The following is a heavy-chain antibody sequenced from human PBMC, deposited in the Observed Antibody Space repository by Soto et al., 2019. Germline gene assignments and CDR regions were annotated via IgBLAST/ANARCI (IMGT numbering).Heavy chain of an antibody. Sequence: GGSLRLSCAASGFTFSSYGMHWVRQAPGKGLEWVAVIWYDGSNKYYADSVKGRFTISRDNSKNTLYLQMNSLRAEDTAVYYCAREDVDIVATNQDAFDIWGQGTMVTVSS. CDR2: IWYDGSNK. D-gene: IGHD5-12*01. CDR1: GFTFSSYG. V-gene: IGHV3-33*01. CDR3: AREDVDIVATNQDAFDI. J-gene: IGHJ3*02.